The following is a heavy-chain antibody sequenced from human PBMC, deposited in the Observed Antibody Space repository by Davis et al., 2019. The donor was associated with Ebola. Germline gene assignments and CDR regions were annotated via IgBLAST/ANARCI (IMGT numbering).Heavy chain of an antibody. D-gene: IGHD6-19*01. V-gene: IGHV1-3*01. CDR1: GYTFTSYA. Sequence: ASVKVSCKASGYTFTSYAMHWVRQAPGQRLEWMGWINAGNGNTKYSQKFQGRVTITRDTSASTAYMELSSLRSEDTAVYYCARDSGWYVGYYFDYWGQGTLVTVSS. CDR2: INAGNGNT. CDR3: ARDSGWYVGYYFDY. J-gene: IGHJ4*02.